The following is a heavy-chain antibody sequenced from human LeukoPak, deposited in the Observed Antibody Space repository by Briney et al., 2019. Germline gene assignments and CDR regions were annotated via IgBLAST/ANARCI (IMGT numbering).Heavy chain of an antibody. Sequence: GGSLRLSCAASGFTFSSYSMNWVRQAPGKGLEWVSSISSSSSYIYYADSVKGRFTISRDNAKNSLYLQMNSLRAEDTAVYYCAREWVYYYDSSGYCLDYWGQGTLVTVSS. CDR1: GFTFSSYS. D-gene: IGHD3-22*01. V-gene: IGHV3-21*01. J-gene: IGHJ4*02. CDR2: ISSSSSYI. CDR3: AREWVYYYDSSGYCLDY.